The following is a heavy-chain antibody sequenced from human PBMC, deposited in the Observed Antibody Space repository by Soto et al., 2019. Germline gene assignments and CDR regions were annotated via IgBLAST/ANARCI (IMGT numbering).Heavy chain of an antibody. J-gene: IGHJ6*02. CDR2: IIPIFDTA. Sequence: SVKVSCKASGGTFSDSTINWVRQAPGQRLEWMGGIIPIFDTANYAEKFQGRVTITADESTSTSFMEVSSLRSEDTAVYYCARNGTLTGYSYGMDVWGQGTMVTVSS. CDR1: GGTFSDST. CDR3: ARNGTLTGYSYGMDV. V-gene: IGHV1-69*13. D-gene: IGHD1-1*01.